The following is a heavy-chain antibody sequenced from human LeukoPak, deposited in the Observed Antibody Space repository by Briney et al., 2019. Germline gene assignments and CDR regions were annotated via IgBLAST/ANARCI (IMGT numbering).Heavy chain of an antibody. Sequence: ASVKVSCKASGYTFTSYGISWVRQAPGQGLEWMGWISAYNGNTNYAQKLQGRVTMTTDTSTSTAYMELRSLRSDDTAVYYCARVLKPSIVVVPAAPHHYFDYWGQGTLVTVSS. CDR1: GYTFTSYG. J-gene: IGHJ4*02. V-gene: IGHV1-18*01. CDR3: ARVLKPSIVVVPAAPHHYFDY. D-gene: IGHD2-2*01. CDR2: ISAYNGNT.